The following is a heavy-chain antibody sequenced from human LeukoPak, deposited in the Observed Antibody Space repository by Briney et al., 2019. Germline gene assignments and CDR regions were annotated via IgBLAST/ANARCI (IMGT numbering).Heavy chain of an antibody. V-gene: IGHV1-69*05. CDR3: ARGLLWFGEPLGY. J-gene: IGHJ4*02. Sequence: GASVKVSCKASGGTFSSYAISWVRQAPGQGLEWMGGIIPIFGTANYAQKLQGRVTMTTDTSTSTAYMELRSLRSDDTAVYYCARGLLWFGEPLGYWGQGTLVTVSS. CDR2: IIPIFGTA. CDR1: GGTFSSYA. D-gene: IGHD3-10*01.